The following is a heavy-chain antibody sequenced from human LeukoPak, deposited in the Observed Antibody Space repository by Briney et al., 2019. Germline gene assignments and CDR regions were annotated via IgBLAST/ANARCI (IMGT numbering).Heavy chain of an antibody. D-gene: IGHD6-6*01. CDR3: ARGAARYYYMDV. V-gene: IGHV3-21*01. Sequence: GGSLRLSCAASGFTVSSNYMSWVRQAPGKGLEWVSSISSSSSYIYYADSVKGRFTISRDNAKNSLYLQMNSLRAEDTAVYYCARGAARYYYMDVWGKGTTVTVSS. J-gene: IGHJ6*03. CDR1: GFTVSSNY. CDR2: ISSSSSYI.